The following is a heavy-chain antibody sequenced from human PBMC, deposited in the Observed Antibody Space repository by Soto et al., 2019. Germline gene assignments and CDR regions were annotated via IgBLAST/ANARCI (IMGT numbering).Heavy chain of an antibody. CDR2: ISGSGGST. Sequence: PGGSLRLSCVTSGFTFSHYAMSWVRQVPGKGLEWVSAISGSGGSTYYADSVKGRFTISRDISKNTLYLQMDSLRAEDAAVFYCARAYSIGWYYFDHLGPGTLVTVSS. J-gene: IGHJ4*02. V-gene: IGHV3-23*01. D-gene: IGHD6-19*01. CDR3: ARAYSIGWYYFDH. CDR1: GFTFSHYA.